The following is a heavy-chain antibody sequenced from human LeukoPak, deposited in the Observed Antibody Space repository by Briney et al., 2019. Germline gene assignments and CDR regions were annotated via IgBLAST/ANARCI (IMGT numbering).Heavy chain of an antibody. J-gene: IGHJ4*02. CDR3: ARLVDTATSMEGFDY. Sequence: SVKVSCKASGGTFSSYAISWVRQAPGQGLEWMGRIIPILGIANYAQKFQGRVTITADKSTSTAYMELSSLRSEDTAVYYCARLVDTATSMEGFDYWGQGTLVTVSS. V-gene: IGHV1-69*04. CDR1: GGTFSSYA. CDR2: IIPILGIA. D-gene: IGHD5-18*01.